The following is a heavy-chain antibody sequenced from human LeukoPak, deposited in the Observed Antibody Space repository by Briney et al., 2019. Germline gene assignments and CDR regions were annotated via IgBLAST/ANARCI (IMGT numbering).Heavy chain of an antibody. Sequence: GGSLRLSCAASGFSFSSYWMHWVRQAPGKGLVWVSRINIDGSTTTYADSVKGRFTISRDNAKNTLSLQMNSLRAEDTAVYYCVSDHTGHDDYWGQGTLVSVSS. V-gene: IGHV3-74*01. CDR1: GFSFSSYW. D-gene: IGHD1-1*01. CDR2: INIDGSTT. J-gene: IGHJ4*02. CDR3: VSDHTGHDDY.